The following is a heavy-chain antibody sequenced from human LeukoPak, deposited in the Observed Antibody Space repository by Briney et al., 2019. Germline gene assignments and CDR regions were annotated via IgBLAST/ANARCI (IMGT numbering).Heavy chain of an antibody. CDR1: SGSISTSNYY. CDR2: INHSGST. CDR3: ARGPRLRRVPRRPRAVTTYSFDY. J-gene: IGHJ4*02. V-gene: IGHV4-39*07. Sequence: PAETLTLICAVSSGSISTSNYYWGWVRQPPGKGLEWNEEINHSGSTNYHPSLKSRVTISVDTSKYQFSVKLSSVSAADTAVYYCARGPRLRRVPRRPRAVTTYSFDYWGQGTLVTVSS. D-gene: IGHD4-17*01.